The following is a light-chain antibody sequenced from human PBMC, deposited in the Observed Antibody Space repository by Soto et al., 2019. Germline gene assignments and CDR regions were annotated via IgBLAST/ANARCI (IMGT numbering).Light chain of an antibody. CDR1: QGVRDW. CDR2: TTS. CDR3: QQANSFPPTT. J-gene: IGKJ1*01. Sequence: DIQMTQSPSSVSASVGDRVTITCRASQGVRDWVAWYQQKPGKAPKLLFSTTSTLEDGVPSRFSGSASGTEFSPTINRLQPEDFSTYYCQQANSFPPTTFGQGTKVEIK. V-gene: IGKV1-12*01.